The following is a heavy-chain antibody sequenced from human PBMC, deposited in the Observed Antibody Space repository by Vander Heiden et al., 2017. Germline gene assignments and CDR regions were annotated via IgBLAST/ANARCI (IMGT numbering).Heavy chain of an antibody. J-gene: IGHJ3*02. D-gene: IGHD3-10*01. CDR3: ARHVFGHPDAFDI. Sequence: QVQLQESGPGLVKPSEPLSLTCTVSGGSISSYYWSWIRQPPGKGLEWIGYIYYSGSTNYNPSLKSRVTISVDTSKNQFSLKLSSVTAADTAVYYCARHVFGHPDAFDIWGQGTMVTVSS. CDR2: IYYSGST. CDR1: GGSISSYY. V-gene: IGHV4-59*08.